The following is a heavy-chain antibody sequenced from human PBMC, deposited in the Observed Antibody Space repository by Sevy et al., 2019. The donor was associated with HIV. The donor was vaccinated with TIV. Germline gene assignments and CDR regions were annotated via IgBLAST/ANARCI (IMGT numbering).Heavy chain of an antibody. CDR2: INHSGST. CDR1: GGSFSGYY. J-gene: IGHJ6*02. V-gene: IGHV4-34*01. CDR3: ARLGTTVTIWDVDV. Sequence: SETLSLTCAVYGGSFSGYYWSWIRQPPGKGLEWIGEINHSGSTNYNPSLKSRVTISVDTSKNQFSLKLSSVTAADTAVYYCARLGTTVTIWDVDVWGQGTTVTVSS. D-gene: IGHD4-4*01.